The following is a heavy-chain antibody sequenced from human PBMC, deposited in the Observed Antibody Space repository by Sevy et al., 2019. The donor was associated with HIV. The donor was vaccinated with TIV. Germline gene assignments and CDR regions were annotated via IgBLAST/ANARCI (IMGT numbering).Heavy chain of an antibody. CDR3: ARGPYYRDTNTYFFMHY. Sequence: GGSLRLSCAGSGFTFSNYWMHWVRQAPGKGLVWVSRINSDGGSTSYADSVTGRFTISRDNAKNTLYLQMNSLRAEDTAVYYCARGPYYRDTNTYFFMHYWGQGTLVTVSS. D-gene: IGHD3-22*01. V-gene: IGHV3-74*01. J-gene: IGHJ4*02. CDR2: INSDGGST. CDR1: GFTFSNYW.